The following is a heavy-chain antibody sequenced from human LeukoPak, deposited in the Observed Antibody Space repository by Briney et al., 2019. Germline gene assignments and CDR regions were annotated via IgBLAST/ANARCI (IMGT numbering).Heavy chain of an antibody. CDR3: ARCSSGWYTDGEVGFDY. Sequence: GASVKVSCKASGGTFSSYAISWVRQAPGQGLEWMGGIIPIFGTANYAQKFQGRVTITTDESTSTAYMELSSLRSEDTAVYYCARCSSGWYTDGEVGFDYWGQGALVTVSS. CDR2: IIPIFGTA. J-gene: IGHJ4*02. D-gene: IGHD6-19*01. CDR1: GGTFSSYA. V-gene: IGHV1-69*05.